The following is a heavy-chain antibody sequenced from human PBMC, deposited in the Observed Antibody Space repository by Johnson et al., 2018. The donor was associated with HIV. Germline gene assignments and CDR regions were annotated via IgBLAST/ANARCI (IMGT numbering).Heavy chain of an antibody. CDR2: IGTAGDT. CDR3: ASPERPTGTQEEAFDI. CDR1: GFTFSSYD. V-gene: IGHV3-13*01. D-gene: IGHD1-1*01. J-gene: IGHJ3*02. Sequence: MLLVESGGGVVQPGRSLRLSCAASGFTFSSYDMHWVRQATGKGLEWVSAIGTAGDTYYPGSVKGRFTISRENAKNSLYLQMNSLRAGDTAVYYCASPERPTGTQEEAFDIWGQGSMVIVSS.